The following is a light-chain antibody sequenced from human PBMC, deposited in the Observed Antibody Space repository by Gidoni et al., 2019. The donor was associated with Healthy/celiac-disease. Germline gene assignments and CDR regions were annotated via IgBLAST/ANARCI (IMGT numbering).Light chain of an antibody. CDR2: VAS. CDR3: QHYGSSPWT. CDR1: QSVSSRY. Sequence: EIVLTQSPGTLSLSLGERATLSCRASQSVSSRYIACYQQNPSQAPRLLNDVASCRAGGLPDRFSGGGSGADFTLTSSRLEAEYVAVYCCQHYGSSPWTFGQGTKVEIK. V-gene: IGKV3-20*01. J-gene: IGKJ1*01.